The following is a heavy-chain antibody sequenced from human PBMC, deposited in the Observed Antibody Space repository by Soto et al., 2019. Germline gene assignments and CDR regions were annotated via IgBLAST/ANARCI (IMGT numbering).Heavy chain of an antibody. CDR2: YDLEKGET. V-gene: IGHV1-24*01. CDR3: AMEVGRSNKFDL. CDR1: GYSLTELS. D-gene: IGHD6-13*01. J-gene: IGHJ5*02. Sequence: ASVKVSCKVSGYSLTELSIHWVRQAPGEGLEWLGGYDLEKGETIYAQKFQGRVTMTEDSPADTPYRQLRSRRSEDTAVFYCAMEVGRSNKFDLRGPGTILTVS.